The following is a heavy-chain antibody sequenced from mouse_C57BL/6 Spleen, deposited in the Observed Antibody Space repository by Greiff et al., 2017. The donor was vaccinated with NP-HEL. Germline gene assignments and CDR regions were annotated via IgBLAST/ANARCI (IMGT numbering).Heavy chain of an antibody. CDR1: GYTFTDYY. V-gene: IGHV1-75*01. D-gene: IGHD1-2*01. CDR3: AREWIITTALIDYAMDY. Sequence: HVQLQQSGPELVKPGASVKISCKASGYTFTDYYINWVKQRPGQGLEWIGWIFPGSGSTYYNEKFKGKATLTVDKSSSTAYMLLSSLTSEDSAVYFCAREWIITTALIDYAMDYWGQGTSVTGSS. CDR2: IFPGSGST. J-gene: IGHJ4*01.